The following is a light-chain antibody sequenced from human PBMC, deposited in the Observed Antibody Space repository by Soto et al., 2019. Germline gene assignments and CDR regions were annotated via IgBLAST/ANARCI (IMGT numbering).Light chain of an antibody. CDR2: AAS. CDR3: QQYSEWPIT. Sequence: EIVMTQSPATLSVSPGERATLSCRASQSVRGNLAWYQQKPGQAPRLVIYAASTRATGISARFSGSGSGTDFTLTISSLQSEDFKIYYCQQYSEWPITFGQGTRLE. CDR1: QSVRGN. J-gene: IGKJ5*01. V-gene: IGKV3-15*01.